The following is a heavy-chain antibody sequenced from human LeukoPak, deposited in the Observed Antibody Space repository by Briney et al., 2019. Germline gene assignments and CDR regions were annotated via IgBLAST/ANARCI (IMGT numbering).Heavy chain of an antibody. Sequence: SVKVSCKASGGTFSSYAISWVRQAPGQGLEWMGRIIPILGIANYAQKFQGRVTTTADKSTSTAYMELSSLRSEDTAVYYCARAAGSGSDYWGQGTLVTVSS. V-gene: IGHV1-69*04. CDR1: GGTFSSYA. J-gene: IGHJ4*02. CDR3: ARAAGSGSDY. D-gene: IGHD3-10*01. CDR2: IIPILGIA.